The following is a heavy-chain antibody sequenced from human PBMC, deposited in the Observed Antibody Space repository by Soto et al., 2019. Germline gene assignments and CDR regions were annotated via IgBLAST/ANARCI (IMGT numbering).Heavy chain of an antibody. V-gene: IGHV5-51*01. Sequence: GESLKISCKGSGYSFTSYWIGWVRQMPGKGLEWMGIIYPSDSDTRYSPSFQGQVTISADKSISTAYLQWSSLKASDTAMYYCASGRLSLEWQTVGPFDYWGQGTLVTVSS. D-gene: IGHD3-3*01. J-gene: IGHJ4*02. CDR1: GYSFTSYW. CDR3: ASGRLSLEWQTVGPFDY. CDR2: IYPSDSDT.